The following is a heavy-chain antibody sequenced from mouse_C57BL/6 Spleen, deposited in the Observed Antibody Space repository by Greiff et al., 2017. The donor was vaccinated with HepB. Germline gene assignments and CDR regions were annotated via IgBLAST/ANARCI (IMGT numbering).Heavy chain of an antibody. Sequence: VQLQQSGPELVKPGASVKISCKASGYAFSSSWMNWVKERPGKGLEWIGRIYPGDGDTNYNGKFKGKATLTADKSSSTAYMQLSSRTSEDSAVYFCAIGSYDWYFDVWGTGTTVTVSS. CDR3: AIGSYDWYFDV. J-gene: IGHJ1*03. V-gene: IGHV1-82*01. D-gene: IGHD1-1*02. CDR1: GYAFSSSW. CDR2: IYPGDGDT.